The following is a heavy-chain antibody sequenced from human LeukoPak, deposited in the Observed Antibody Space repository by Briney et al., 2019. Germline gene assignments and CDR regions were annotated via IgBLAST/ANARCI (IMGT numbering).Heavy chain of an antibody. CDR2: IYPGDSNT. CDR1: GHRFTSYW. J-gene: IGHJ4*02. V-gene: IGHV5-51*01. D-gene: IGHD3-9*01. CDR3: ARLLTLTDYIDY. Sequence: GESLKLSCNGCGHRFTSYWIGWARPMTGKGLEWMGIIYPGDSNTRYTPSFQGQVTISADKSISTAYLQLSSLKASDTAMYYCARLLTLTDYIDYWGQGTLVTVSS.